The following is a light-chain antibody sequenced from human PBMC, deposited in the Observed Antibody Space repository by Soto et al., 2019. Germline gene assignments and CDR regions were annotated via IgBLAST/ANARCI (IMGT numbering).Light chain of an antibody. CDR2: DVS. CDR3: CSNAGSYTWV. V-gene: IGLV2-11*03. J-gene: IGLJ3*02. CDR1: SSDVGGYNF. Sequence: VTISCSGSSSDVGGYNFVSWYQQHPGKAPKLMIYDVSKRPSGVPGRFSGSKSGNTASLTISGLQAEDEADYYCCSNAGSYTWVFGGGTQLTVL.